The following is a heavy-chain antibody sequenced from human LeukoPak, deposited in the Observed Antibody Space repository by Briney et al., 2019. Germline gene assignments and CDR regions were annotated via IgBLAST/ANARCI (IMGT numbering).Heavy chain of an antibody. CDR2: INPNSGGT. Sequence: ASVKVSCKASGYTFTAYYVHWVRQAPGQGLEWVGWINPNSGGTTSAQKFQGRVTMTRDTSISTAYMELSSLTSDDTAVYYCARDSVMHDGMTSPPDYWGQGTLVTVSS. J-gene: IGHJ4*02. CDR3: ARDSVMHDGMTSPPDY. V-gene: IGHV1-2*02. CDR1: GYTFTAYY. D-gene: IGHD1-1*01.